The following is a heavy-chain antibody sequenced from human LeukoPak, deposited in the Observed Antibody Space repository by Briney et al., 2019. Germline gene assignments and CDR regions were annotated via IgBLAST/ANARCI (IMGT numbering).Heavy chain of an antibody. CDR2: IRYDGSNK. Sequence: GGSLRLSCAASGFTFGSYAMSWVRQAPGKGLEWVAFIRYDGSNKYYADSVKGRFTISRDNSKNTLYLQMNSLRAEDTAVYYCAKGPLAALGYFDYWGQGTLVTVSS. J-gene: IGHJ4*02. CDR3: AKGPLAALGYFDY. V-gene: IGHV3-30*02. D-gene: IGHD3-3*02. CDR1: GFTFGSYA.